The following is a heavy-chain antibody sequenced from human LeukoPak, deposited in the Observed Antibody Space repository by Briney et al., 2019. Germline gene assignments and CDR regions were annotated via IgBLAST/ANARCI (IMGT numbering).Heavy chain of an antibody. J-gene: IGHJ5*02. Sequence: PGGSLRLSCAASGFTFSSYAMHWVRQAPGKGLEWVAFIRYDGNNKNYADSAKGRLTISRDNSKDTLYLQMNSLRAEDTAVYYCAKGDDYGANTRLPKFNWFDPWGQGTLVTVSS. CDR1: GFTFSSYA. CDR2: IRYDGNNK. V-gene: IGHV3-30*02. D-gene: IGHD4-23*01. CDR3: AKGDDYGANTRLPKFNWFDP.